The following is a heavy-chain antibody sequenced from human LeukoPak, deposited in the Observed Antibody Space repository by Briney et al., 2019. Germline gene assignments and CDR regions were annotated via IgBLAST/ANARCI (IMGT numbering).Heavy chain of an antibody. J-gene: IGHJ4*02. CDR3: TRDER. Sequence: GGSLRLSCSASGFTFSSYAMSWVRQAPGKGLEWVANIKYDGSEKYYVDSVRGRFTISRDTAKNSLYLQMNSLRAEDTAVYYCTRDERWGQGTLVTVSS. CDR1: GFTFSSYA. V-gene: IGHV3-7*04. CDR2: IKYDGSEK.